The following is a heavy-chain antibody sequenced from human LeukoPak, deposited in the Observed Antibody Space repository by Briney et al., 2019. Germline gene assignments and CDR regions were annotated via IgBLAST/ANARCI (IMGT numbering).Heavy chain of an antibody. CDR3: AVALGYYYGMDV. Sequence: EASVKVSCKASGGTFSSYAISWVRQAPGQGLEWMGGIIPIFGTANYAQKFQGGVTITADESTSTAYMELSSLRSEDTAVYYCAVALGYYYGMDVWGKRTTVTVSS. D-gene: IGHD3-16*01. CDR2: IIPIFGTA. CDR1: GGTFSSYA. J-gene: IGHJ6*04. V-gene: IGHV1-69*13.